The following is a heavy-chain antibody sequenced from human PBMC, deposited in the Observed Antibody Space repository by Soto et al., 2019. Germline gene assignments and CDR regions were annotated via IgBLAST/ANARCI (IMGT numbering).Heavy chain of an antibody. CDR2: IKEDGSEK. CDR3: ARDPYNYGDYGYGMDV. CDR1: GFTFSGYW. D-gene: IGHD4-17*01. V-gene: IGHV3-7*05. Sequence: GGSLRLSCAASGFTFSGYWMSWVRQAPGKGLEWVAKIKEDGSEKENVESVKGRFTVSRDNARNTLYLQMNSLRVEDTAVYYCARDPYNYGDYGYGMDVWGQGTTVTVSS. J-gene: IGHJ6*02.